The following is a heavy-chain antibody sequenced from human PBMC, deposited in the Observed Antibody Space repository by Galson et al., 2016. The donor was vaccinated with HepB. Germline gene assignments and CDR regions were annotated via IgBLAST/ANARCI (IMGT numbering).Heavy chain of an antibody. V-gene: IGHV5-51*01. CDR3: ARRRDTASSARYFDY. J-gene: IGHJ4*02. CDR2: IYPGDSDT. D-gene: IGHD1-26*01. Sequence: QSGAEVKKPGESLEISCKGSGYSFTSYWIAWVRQMPGKGLEWMGIIYPGDSDTRYSPSFQGQVTISVDKSVSTAYLQWSSLKASDTAMYFCARRRDTASSARYFDYWGQGALVTVSA. CDR1: GYSFTSYW.